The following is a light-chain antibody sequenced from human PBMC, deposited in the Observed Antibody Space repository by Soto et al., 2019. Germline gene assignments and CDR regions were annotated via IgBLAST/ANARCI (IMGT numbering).Light chain of an antibody. CDR1: SSDVGGYKY. CDR2: KVS. V-gene: IGLV2-14*01. CDR3: SSYTSSSTQV. Sequence: QSALTQPASVSGSPGQSITISCTGTSSDVGGYKYVSWYQQHPGKAPKLMIYKVSNRPSGVSNRFSGSKSGNTASLTISGLQAEDEADYYCSSYTSSSTQVFGTGTKVTVL. J-gene: IGLJ1*01.